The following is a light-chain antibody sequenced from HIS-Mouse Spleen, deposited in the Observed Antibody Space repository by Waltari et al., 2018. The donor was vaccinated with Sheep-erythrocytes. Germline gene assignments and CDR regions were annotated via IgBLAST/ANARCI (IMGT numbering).Light chain of an antibody. Sequence: EIVMTQSPATRSVSPGERATLSCRASQSVSSNLAWYQQKPGQAPRLLIYGASTRATGVPDRFSGSGSGTEFTLTISRMQSEDFAVYYCQQYNNWPRTFGQGTKVEIK. J-gene: IGKJ1*01. CDR3: QQYNNWPRT. CDR1: QSVSSN. V-gene: IGKV3-15*01. CDR2: GAS.